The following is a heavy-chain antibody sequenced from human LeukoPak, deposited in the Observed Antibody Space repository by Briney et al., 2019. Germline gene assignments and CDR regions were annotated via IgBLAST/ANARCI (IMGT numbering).Heavy chain of an antibody. CDR2: IYYSGST. CDR1: GGSISSYY. CDR3: AGSYYYDTSGYTVYFHY. V-gene: IGHV4-59*01. Sequence: SGTLSLTCTVAGGSISSYYWSWIRQPPGKGLEWIGYIYYSGSTNYNPSLKSRVTISVDTSKNQFSLKLSSVTASDTAVYYCAGSYYYDTSGYTVYFHYWAQGTLVTVSS. J-gene: IGHJ4*02. D-gene: IGHD3-22*01.